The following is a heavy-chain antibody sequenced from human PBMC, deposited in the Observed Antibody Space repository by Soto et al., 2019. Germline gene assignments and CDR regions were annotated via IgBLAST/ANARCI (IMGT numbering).Heavy chain of an antibody. CDR2: ISSSSSYI. CDR3: ARDPRRAAAQQGWFDP. Sequence: GGSLRLSCSASGFTFSSYSMNWVRQAPGKGLEWVSSISSSSSYIYYADSVKGRFTISRDNAKNSLYLQMNSLRAEDTPVYYCARDPRRAAAQQGWFDPWGQGTLVTVS. J-gene: IGHJ5*02. D-gene: IGHD6-13*01. V-gene: IGHV3-21*01. CDR1: GFTFSSYS.